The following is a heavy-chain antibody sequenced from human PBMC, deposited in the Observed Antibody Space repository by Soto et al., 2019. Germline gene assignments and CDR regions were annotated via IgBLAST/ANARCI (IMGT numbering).Heavy chain of an antibody. CDR2: IYYSGST. D-gene: IGHD3-16*02. CDR3: ARLYGLDAFDI. Sequence: PSETLSLTCTVSGGSISSYYWSWIRQPPGKGLEWIGYIYYSGSTNYNPSLKSRVTISVDTSKNQFSLKLSSVTAADTAVYYCARLYGLDAFDIWGQGTMVTLSS. CDR1: GGSISSYY. V-gene: IGHV4-59*08. J-gene: IGHJ3*02.